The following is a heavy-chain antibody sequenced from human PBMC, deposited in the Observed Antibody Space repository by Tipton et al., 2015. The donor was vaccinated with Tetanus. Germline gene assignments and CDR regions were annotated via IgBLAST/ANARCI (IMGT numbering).Heavy chain of an antibody. CDR2: ISYSGRT. CDR1: GGSVRSGDYQ. Sequence: TLSLTCTVSGGSVRSGDYQWNWIRQPPGKGLEWLAYISYSGRTNSNYALKSRITISRDTPKNQISLKLTSVTAADTAVYYCARANYNFPKKGPFDSWGQGTLVIVSS. D-gene: IGHD3-3*01. V-gene: IGHV4-61*08. CDR3: ARANYNFPKKGPFDS. J-gene: IGHJ4*02.